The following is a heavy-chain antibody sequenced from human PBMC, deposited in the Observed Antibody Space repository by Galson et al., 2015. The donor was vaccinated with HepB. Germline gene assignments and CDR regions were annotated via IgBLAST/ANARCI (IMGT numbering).Heavy chain of an antibody. J-gene: IGHJ3*02. D-gene: IGHD3-22*01. CDR3: ALHYYDSSGYGSAFDI. Sequence: SVKVSCKASGYTFTSYGISWVRQAPGQGLEWMGIINPSGGSTSYAQKFQGRVTMTRDTSTSTVYMELSSLRSEDTAVYYCALHYYDSSGYGSAFDIWGQGTMVTVSS. CDR2: INPSGGST. V-gene: IGHV1-46*01. CDR1: GYTFTSYG.